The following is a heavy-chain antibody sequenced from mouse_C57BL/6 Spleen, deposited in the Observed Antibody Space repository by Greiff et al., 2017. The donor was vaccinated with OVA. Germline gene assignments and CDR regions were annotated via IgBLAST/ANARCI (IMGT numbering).Heavy chain of an antibody. J-gene: IGHJ3*01. CDR1: GFTFSSYA. CDR2: ISDGGSYT. Sequence: EVKLVESGGGLVKPGGSLKLSCAASGFTFSSYAMSWVRQTPEKRLEWVATISDGGSYTYYPDNVKGRFTISRDNAKNNLYLQMSHMKSEDTAMYYCARFDAPAWFAYWGQGTLVTVSA. CDR3: ARFDAPAWFAY. V-gene: IGHV5-4*03. D-gene: IGHD2-3*01.